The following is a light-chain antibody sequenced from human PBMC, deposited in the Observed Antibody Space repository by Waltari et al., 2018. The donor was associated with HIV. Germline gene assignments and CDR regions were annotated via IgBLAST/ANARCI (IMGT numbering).Light chain of an antibody. CDR1: AHPAQF. V-gene: IGLV3-25*03. CDR2: RSR. J-gene: IGLJ2*01. Sequence: YELTQPPSASVSPGQTARSTCSGNAHPAQFGYRYQHKVGQATVLVIFRSRERSSQVPARFSASKSGTTFTLTISGVQAEDEADYFCLSADGRGVRKFFGGGTRLTVL. CDR3: LSADGRGVRKF.